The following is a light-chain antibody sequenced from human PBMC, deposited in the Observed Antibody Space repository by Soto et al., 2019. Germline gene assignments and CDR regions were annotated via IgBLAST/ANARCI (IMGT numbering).Light chain of an antibody. CDR3: QQYSNWPQT. CDR1: QSVSAN. J-gene: IGKJ1*01. V-gene: IGKV3-15*01. CDR2: GAS. Sequence: EIVMTQSPATLSVSPGERATLSCRASQSVSANLAWYQQTPGQAPRLLIYGASTRATGIPARFSGSGSGTEFTLTISSLQSEDFAVYYCQQYSNWPQTFGQGTKVDIK.